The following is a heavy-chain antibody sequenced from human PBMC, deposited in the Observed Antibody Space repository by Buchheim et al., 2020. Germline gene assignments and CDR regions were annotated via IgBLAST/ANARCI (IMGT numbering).Heavy chain of an antibody. Sequence: QVQLQESGPGLVKPSQTLSLTCTVSGASIRTGNCYWTWIRQHPGKGLEWIGHIYYGGSTFYSTPLKSRVSMSVDTSNNQLSLKLSSVTAADTAVYFCARGVNYSGTSGLDSWGQGTL. CDR3: ARGVNYSGTSGLDS. D-gene: IGHD3-22*01. CDR1: GASIRTGNCY. CDR2: IYYGGST. V-gene: IGHV4-31*03. J-gene: IGHJ4*02.